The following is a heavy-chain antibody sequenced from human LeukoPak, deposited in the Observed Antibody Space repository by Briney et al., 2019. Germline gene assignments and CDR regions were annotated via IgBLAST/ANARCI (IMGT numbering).Heavy chain of an antibody. V-gene: IGHV4-61*02. D-gene: IGHD4-11*01. CDR1: GGSISSGSYY. CDR2: INTSGST. J-gene: IGHJ6*02. CDR3: VSIQSYYFGLDV. Sequence: SQTLSLTCTVSGGSISSGSYYWSWIRQPAGKGLEWIGRINTSGSTNYNPSLKSRVTISVDTSKNQFSLKLSSVTAADTAVYYCVSIQSYYFGLDVWGQGTTVTVSS.